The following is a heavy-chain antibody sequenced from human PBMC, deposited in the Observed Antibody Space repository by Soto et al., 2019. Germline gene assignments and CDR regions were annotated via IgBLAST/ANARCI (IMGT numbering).Heavy chain of an antibody. V-gene: IGHV3-23*01. D-gene: IGHD2-8*01. CDR3: AKEEGRGYCTNGVCYGDYYYYGMDV. CDR1: GFTFSSYA. CDR2: ISGSGGST. J-gene: IGHJ6*02. Sequence: SGGSLRLSCAASGFTFSSYAMSWFRQAPGKGLEWVSAISGSGGSTYYADSVKGRFTISRDNSKNTLYLQMNSLRAEDTAVYYCAKEEGRGYCTNGVCYGDYYYYGMDVWGQGTTVTVSS.